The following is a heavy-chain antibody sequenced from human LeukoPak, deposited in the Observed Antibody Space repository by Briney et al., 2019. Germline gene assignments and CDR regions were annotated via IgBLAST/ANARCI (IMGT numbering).Heavy chain of an antibody. CDR1: GFTFSSYG. Sequence: PGGSLRLSCAASGFTFSSYGMHWVRQAPGKGLEWVAVIWYDGSNKYYADSVKGRFTISRDNSKNTLYLQMNSLRAEDTAVYYCARDHWGHYDYVWGSYRRGGPFDYWCQGTLVTVSS. CDR3: ARDHWGHYDYVWGSYRRGGPFDY. J-gene: IGHJ4*02. D-gene: IGHD3-16*02. V-gene: IGHV3-33*01. CDR2: IWYDGSNK.